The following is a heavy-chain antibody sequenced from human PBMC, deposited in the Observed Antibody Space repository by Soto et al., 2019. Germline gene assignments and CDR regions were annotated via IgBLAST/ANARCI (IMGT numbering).Heavy chain of an antibody. CDR3: AREDLT. CDR2: IYYSGNT. CDR1: GGSISSGGYY. V-gene: IGHV4-31*03. Sequence: QVQLQESGPGLVKPSQTLSLPCTVSGGSISSGGYYWSWIRQHPGKGLEWIGYIYYSGNTYYNPSHKRRVTISVDSSKNELSLKQSSGTAAATAEYYCAREDLTWGQGTLVTVSS. J-gene: IGHJ4*02.